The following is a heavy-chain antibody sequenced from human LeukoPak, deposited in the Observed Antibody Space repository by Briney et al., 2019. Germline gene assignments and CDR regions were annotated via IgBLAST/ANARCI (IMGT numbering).Heavy chain of an antibody. J-gene: IGHJ4*02. CDR1: GYTFTSYD. CDR2: MNPNSGNT. D-gene: IGHD6-13*01. Sequence: ASVKVSCKASGYTFTSYDINWVRQATGQGLEWMGWMNPNSGNTGYAQKFQGRVTITRNTSISTAYMELSSLRSEDTAVYYCARGIRYSSYFDYWGQGTLVTVSS. V-gene: IGHV1-8*03. CDR3: ARGIRYSSYFDY.